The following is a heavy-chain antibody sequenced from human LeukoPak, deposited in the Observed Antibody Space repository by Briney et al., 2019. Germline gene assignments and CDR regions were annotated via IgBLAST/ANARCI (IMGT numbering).Heavy chain of an antibody. Sequence: GGSLTLSCAASVFIFSSYSMHWVRHAPWKGLEWVSSISSSSSYIYYADSVKGRFTISRDNAKNSLYLQMNSLRAEDTAVYYCARGSAGYWGQGTLVTVSS. CDR1: VFIFSSYS. J-gene: IGHJ4*02. CDR2: ISSSSSYI. CDR3: ARGSAGY. V-gene: IGHV3-21*01.